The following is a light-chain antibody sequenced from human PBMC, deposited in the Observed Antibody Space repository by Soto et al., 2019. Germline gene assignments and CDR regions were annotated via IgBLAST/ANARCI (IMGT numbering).Light chain of an antibody. CDR2: EVN. CDR3: SSYAGINNLGV. J-gene: IGLJ1*01. CDR1: SSDVGGYKY. V-gene: IGLV2-8*01. Sequence: QSVLTQPPSASGSPGQSVTISCTGTSSDVGGYKYVSWYQQHPGKAPKLMIFEVNKRPSGVPDRFSGSKSGNTASLNVSGLQAEDKADYYCSSYAGINNLGVFGTGTKVTVL.